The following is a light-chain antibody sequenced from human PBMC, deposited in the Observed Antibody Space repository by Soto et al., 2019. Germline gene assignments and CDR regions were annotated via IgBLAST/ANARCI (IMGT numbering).Light chain of an antibody. Sequence: EIVLTQSPGTLSSSPGERATLSCRASQSVSSSYLAWYRQKPGQAPRLLIYAASSRATGIPDRFIGSGSGTDFTLTISRLEPEDFAVYYCQQYGSSSWTCGQGTKVEFK. CDR1: QSVSSSY. CDR3: QQYGSSSWT. J-gene: IGKJ1*01. CDR2: AAS. V-gene: IGKV3-20*01.